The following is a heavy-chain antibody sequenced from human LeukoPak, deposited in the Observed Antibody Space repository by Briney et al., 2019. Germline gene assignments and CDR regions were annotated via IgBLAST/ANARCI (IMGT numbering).Heavy chain of an antibody. V-gene: IGHV1-18*01. Sequence: ASVKVSCKASGYTFTSYGISWVRQAPGQGLEWMGWISAYNGNTNYAQKLQGRVTMTTDTSTSTAYMELRSLRSDDTAVYYCASGYCSSTSCYVPPPYFDYWGQGTLVTVSS. J-gene: IGHJ4*02. CDR2: ISAYNGNT. D-gene: IGHD2-2*01. CDR3: ASGYCSSTSCYVPPPYFDY. CDR1: GYTFTSYG.